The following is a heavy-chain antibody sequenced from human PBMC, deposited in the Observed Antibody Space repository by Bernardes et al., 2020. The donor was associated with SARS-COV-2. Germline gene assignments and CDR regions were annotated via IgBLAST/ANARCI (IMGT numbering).Heavy chain of an antibody. J-gene: IGHJ4*02. CDR2: ISGEGTGI. CDR3: AGTATTCCDY. V-gene: IGHV3-74*03. D-gene: IGHD2-21*02. CDR1: GFTFSSYW. Sequence: GGSLRLSCAASGFTFSSYWMHWVRLGPGKGLVWVARISGEGTGITYADSVKGRFTISRDNAKKTLYLQMNSLRVEDAAVYYCAGTATTCCDYWGQGTLVTVSS.